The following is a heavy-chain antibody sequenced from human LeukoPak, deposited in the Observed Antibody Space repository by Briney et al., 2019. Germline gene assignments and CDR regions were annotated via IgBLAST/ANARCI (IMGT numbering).Heavy chain of an antibody. J-gene: IGHJ3*02. CDR3: ANIYYDSSLDAFDI. Sequence: GGSLRLSCAASGFTSSSYGMHWVRQAPGKGLEWVAVISYDGSNKYYADSVKGRFTISRDNSKNTLYLQMNSLRAEDTAVYYCANIYYDSSLDAFDIWGQGTMVTVSS. CDR2: ISYDGSNK. V-gene: IGHV3-30*18. D-gene: IGHD3-22*01. CDR1: GFTSSSYG.